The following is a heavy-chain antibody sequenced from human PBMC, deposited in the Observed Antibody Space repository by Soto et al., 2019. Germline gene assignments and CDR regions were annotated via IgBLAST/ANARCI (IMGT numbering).Heavy chain of an antibody. D-gene: IGHD3-9*01. J-gene: IGHJ4*02. CDR1: GFTFTNYA. Sequence: EVQLLESGGGLVQPGGSLRLSCAASGFTFTNYAMSWVRQAPGKGLEWVSAVSRSGDSTDYADSVKGRFTISRDNSKYTLYLQMNGLRAEDTAVYYCAKSGVKLRHFVWLLYTSYFDYWGQGTLVTVSS. V-gene: IGHV3-23*01. CDR2: VSRSGDST. CDR3: AKSGVKLRHFVWLLYTSYFDY.